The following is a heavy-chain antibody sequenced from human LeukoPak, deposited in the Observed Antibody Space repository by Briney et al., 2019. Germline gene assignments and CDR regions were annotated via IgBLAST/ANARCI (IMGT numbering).Heavy chain of an antibody. CDR3: ANIGYSYDSFFDY. CDR2: ISWDSGSI. CDR1: GFTFDDYA. V-gene: IGHV3-9*01. Sequence: PGRSLRLSCAASGFTFDDYAMHWVRQAPGEGLEWVSGISWDSGSIGYADSVKGRFTISRDNSKNTLYLQMNSLRAEDTAVYYCANIGYSYDSFFDYWGQGTLVTVSS. D-gene: IGHD5-18*01. J-gene: IGHJ4*02.